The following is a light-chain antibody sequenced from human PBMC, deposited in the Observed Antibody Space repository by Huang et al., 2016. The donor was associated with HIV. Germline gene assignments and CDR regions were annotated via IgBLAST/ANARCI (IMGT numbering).Light chain of an antibody. CDR1: QSISNY. V-gene: IGKV1-39*01. CDR2: GTS. Sequence: DIQMTQSPSSLSGPLGDRVTISCRASQSISNYLNWYQHKSGRAPKLLIYGTSTLQSGVPSRFSASGSETDFTLTISDLQREDVATYYCQQSYSTPRTFGQGTKVEIK. J-gene: IGKJ1*01. CDR3: QQSYSTPRT.